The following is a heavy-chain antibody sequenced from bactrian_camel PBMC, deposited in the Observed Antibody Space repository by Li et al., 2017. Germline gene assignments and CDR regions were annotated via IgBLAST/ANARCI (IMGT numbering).Heavy chain of an antibody. Sequence: QVQLVESGGGSVQAGGSLRLSCLVHGYTISSACIAWFRLAPGKPREVVGSIDAAGGGTYYADSVKGRFTISQDNAKNTVDLQMTKLEPEDTAVYYCAADIMIRGRGACGGQGTQVTVS. CDR3: AADIMIRGRGAC. CDR1: GYTISSAC. V-gene: IGHV3S1*01. CDR2: IDAAGGGT. D-gene: IGHD1*01. J-gene: IGHJ4*01.